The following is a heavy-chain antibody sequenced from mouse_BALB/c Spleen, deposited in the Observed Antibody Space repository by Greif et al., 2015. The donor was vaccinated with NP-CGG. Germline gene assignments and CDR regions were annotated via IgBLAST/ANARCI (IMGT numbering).Heavy chain of an antibody. J-gene: IGHJ2*01. Sequence: QVQLKQSGAELVRPGTSVKISCKASGYTFTNYWLGWVKQRPGHGLEWIGDIYPGGGYTNDNEKFKGKATLTADTSPSTVYMLLSSLTSEDSAVYCCARSKYGNFDYWGQGTTLTISS. D-gene: IGHD2-10*02. CDR1: GYTFTNYW. CDR3: ARSKYGNFDY. CDR2: IYPGGGYT. V-gene: IGHV1-63*02.